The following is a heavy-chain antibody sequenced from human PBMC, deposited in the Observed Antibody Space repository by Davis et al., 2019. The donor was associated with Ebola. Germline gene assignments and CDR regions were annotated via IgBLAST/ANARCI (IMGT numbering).Heavy chain of an antibody. V-gene: IGHV6-1*01. D-gene: IGHD6-19*01. Sequence: HSQTLSLTCDISGDSVSINSAGWNWIRQSPSRGLEWLGRTYYNSKWYSDYAASVKGRITINPATSKNQFSLQLNSVTPEDTAVYYCARGWFKSGMDVWGQGTTVTVSS. CDR2: TYYNSKWYS. J-gene: IGHJ6*02. CDR3: ARGWFKSGMDV. CDR1: GDSVSINSAG.